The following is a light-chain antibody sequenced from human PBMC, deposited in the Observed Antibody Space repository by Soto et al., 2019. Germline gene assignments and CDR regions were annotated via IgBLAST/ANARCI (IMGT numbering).Light chain of an antibody. CDR2: DVS. J-gene: IGKJ5*01. CDR3: QQRNDWQVT. CDR1: QSVDNY. Sequence: EIVLTQSPVTLSLSPGERATLSCRASQSVDNYLAWYQQKPGQAPRLLIYDVSNRATGIPARFSGSGSGTDFTLTISSLEPGDFAVYYCQQRNDWQVTFGQATRLEIK. V-gene: IGKV3-11*01.